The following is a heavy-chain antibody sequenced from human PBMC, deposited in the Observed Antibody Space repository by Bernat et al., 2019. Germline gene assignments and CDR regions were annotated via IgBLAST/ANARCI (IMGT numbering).Heavy chain of an antibody. Sequence: EVQLLESGGGLVQPGGSLRLSCAASGFTFINYAMNWIRQAPGKGLEWVSAINGGGGNRYYADSVKGRFTISRDNSNDTLYLQMNSLGAEDTAVNYCGTTSGCSYWAKGALVTVSS. D-gene: IGHD2/OR15-2a*01. CDR2: INGGGGNR. CDR1: GFTFINYA. V-gene: IGHV3-23*01. J-gene: IGHJ4*02. CDR3: GTTSGCSY.